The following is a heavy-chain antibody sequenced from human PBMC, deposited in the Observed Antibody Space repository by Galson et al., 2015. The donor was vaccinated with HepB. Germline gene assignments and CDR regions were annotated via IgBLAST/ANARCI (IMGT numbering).Heavy chain of an antibody. V-gene: IGHV6-1*01. CDR1: GDSVSSDAAG. CDR3: ARDLGSSWHWAYYGMDV. D-gene: IGHD6-13*01. Sequence: CAISGDSVSSDAAGWNWIRQSPSRGLEWLGRTYYRSKWYNDHAVSVKGRITINPDASKNQFSLQLNSLTPEDAAVYYCARDLGSSWHWAYYGMDVWGQGTTVIVSS. J-gene: IGHJ6*02. CDR2: TYYRSKWYN.